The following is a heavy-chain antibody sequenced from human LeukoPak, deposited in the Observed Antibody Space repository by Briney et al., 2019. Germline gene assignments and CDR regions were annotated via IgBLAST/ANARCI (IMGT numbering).Heavy chain of an antibody. Sequence: TPGGSLRLSCAASGFTFSSYAMSWVRQAPGKGLEWVSSISSSSSYIYYADSVKGRFTISRDNAKNSLYLQMNSLRAEDTAVYYCARDLGSYNWNYVVYYYYGMDVWGQGTTVTVSS. J-gene: IGHJ6*02. CDR1: GFTFSSYA. CDR3: ARDLGSYNWNYVVYYYYGMDV. V-gene: IGHV3-21*01. CDR2: ISSSSSYI. D-gene: IGHD1-7*01.